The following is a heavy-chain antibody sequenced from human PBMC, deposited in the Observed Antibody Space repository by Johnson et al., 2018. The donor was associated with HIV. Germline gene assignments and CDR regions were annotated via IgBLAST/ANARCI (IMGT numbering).Heavy chain of an antibody. V-gene: IGHV3-66*01. Sequence: EKLVESGGGVVQPGRSLRLSCAASGFTVRKGLEWVSVIYSGGSTYYADSVKGRFTISRDNSKNSLYLQMNSLRAEDTAVYYCARACSGGSCYEEKSPDAFDIWGQGTMVTVSS. CDR2: IYSGGST. CDR3: ARACSGGSCYEEKSPDAFDI. CDR1: GFTVR. D-gene: IGHD2-15*01. J-gene: IGHJ3*02.